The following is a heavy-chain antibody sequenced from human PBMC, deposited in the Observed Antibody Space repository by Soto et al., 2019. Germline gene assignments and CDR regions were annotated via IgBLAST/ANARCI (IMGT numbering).Heavy chain of an antibody. J-gene: IGHJ3*01. CDR2: VYYTGDT. D-gene: IGHD7-27*01. V-gene: IGHV4-59*01. CDR1: GGSINSYY. Sequence: SETLSLTCNVSGGSINSYYWSWIRQSPGKGLEWIGYVYYTGDTNYNPSLKSRVTISVDPSKSQFSLKLNSVTAADTAVYFCARLGASRTLVWGQATMVTVSS. CDR3: ARLGASRTLV.